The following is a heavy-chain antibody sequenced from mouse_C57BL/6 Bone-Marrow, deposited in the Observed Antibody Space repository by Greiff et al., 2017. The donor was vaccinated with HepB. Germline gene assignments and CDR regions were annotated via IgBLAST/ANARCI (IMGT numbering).Heavy chain of an antibody. CDR2: IYPGDGDT. Sequence: QVQLQQSGPELVKPGASVKISCKASGYAFSSSWMNWVKQRPGKGLEWIGRIYPGDGDTNYNGKFKGKATLTADKSSSTAYMQLSSLTSEDSAVYFCARRRYGSSFYWYFDVWGTGTTVTVSS. V-gene: IGHV1-82*01. D-gene: IGHD1-1*01. CDR3: ARRRYGSSFYWYFDV. CDR1: GYAFSSSW. J-gene: IGHJ1*03.